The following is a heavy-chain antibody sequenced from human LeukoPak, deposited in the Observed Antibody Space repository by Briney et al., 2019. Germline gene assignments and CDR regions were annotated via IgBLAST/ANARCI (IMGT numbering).Heavy chain of an antibody. J-gene: IGHJ4*02. CDR2: IYHSGDT. CDR3: ARGRSSSFTDF. V-gene: IGHV4-59*13. CDR1: GASISSYY. Sequence: SETLSLTCTVSGASISSYYWSWIRQPPGKGLESIGYIYHSGDTNHNPSLKGRVTMSVDTSKNQFSLKLSSVTAADTAVYYCARGRSSSFTDFWGQGTLVAVSS. D-gene: IGHD2-2*01.